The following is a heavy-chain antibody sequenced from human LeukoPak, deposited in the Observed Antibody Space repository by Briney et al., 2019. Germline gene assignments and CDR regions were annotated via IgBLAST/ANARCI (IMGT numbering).Heavy chain of an antibody. CDR3: ARLVVVPAALEFYC. CDR1: GYSISSGYY. CDR2: IYHSGST. D-gene: IGHD2-2*01. V-gene: IGHV4-38-2*01. Sequence: SETLSLTCAVSGYSISSGYYWGWIRQPPGKGLEWIGSIYHSGSTYYNPSLRRRGTISVDTSKNQFSLKLSSVTAADAAVYYCARLVVVPAALEFYCWGQVALVTVAS. J-gene: IGHJ4*02.